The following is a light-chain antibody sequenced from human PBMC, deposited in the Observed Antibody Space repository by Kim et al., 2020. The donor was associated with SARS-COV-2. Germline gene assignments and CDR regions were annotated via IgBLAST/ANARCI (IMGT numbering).Light chain of an antibody. CDR1: SSDVGGYNY. Sequence: SVTISCTGTSSDVGGYNYVSWYQQHPGKAPKLMIYDVRKRPSGVSNRFSGSKSGNTASLTISGLQAEDEADYYCNSYTSSSTYWVFGGGTQLTVL. CDR2: DVR. CDR3: NSYTSSSTYWV. J-gene: IGLJ3*02. V-gene: IGLV2-14*04.